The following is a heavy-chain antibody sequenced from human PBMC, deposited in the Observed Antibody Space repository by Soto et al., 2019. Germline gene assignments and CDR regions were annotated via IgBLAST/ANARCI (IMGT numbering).Heavy chain of an antibody. CDR3: ARGRKKRHFYNYGLDV. J-gene: IGHJ6*02. Sequence: SETLSLTWAVYVGSFSGYYWTWVRQSQGKGLEWIGEINDSGYSKYNPSLKSRVTMSVDTSKSQFSVTLTSVTAADTAVYFCARGRKKRHFYNYGLDVWGPGTTVTVSS. V-gene: IGHV4-34*01. CDR2: INDSGYS. CDR1: VGSFSGYY.